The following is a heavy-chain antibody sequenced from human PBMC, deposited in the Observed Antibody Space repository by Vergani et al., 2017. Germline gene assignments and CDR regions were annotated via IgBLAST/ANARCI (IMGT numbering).Heavy chain of an antibody. CDR2: IYYSGST. CDR3: ARVPRGDYVDY. V-gene: IGHV4-59*01. Sequence: QVQLQESGPGLVKPSETLSLTCTVSGGSISSYYWSWIRQPPGKGLEWIGYIYYSGSTNYNPSLKSRVTISVDTSKNQFSLKLSSVTAADTAVYYCARVPRGDYVDYWGQGTLVTVSS. CDR1: GGSISSYY. J-gene: IGHJ4*02. D-gene: IGHD3-10*01.